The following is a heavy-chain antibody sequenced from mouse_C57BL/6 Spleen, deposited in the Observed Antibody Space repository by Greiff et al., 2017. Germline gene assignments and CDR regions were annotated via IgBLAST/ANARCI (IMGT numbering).Heavy chain of an antibody. J-gene: IGHJ3*01. Sequence: EVKLMESGGGLVQPGGSLSISCAASGFTFTDYYMSWVSQPPGTALEWVGFIRNNANGYTTEYSASVKGRFTISRDNSQSILYLQMNALRADDSATYYCARGTAQAPLAYGGQGTLVTVSA. D-gene: IGHD3-2*02. V-gene: IGHV7-3*01. CDR1: GFTFTDYY. CDR2: IRNNANGYTT. CDR3: ARGTAQAPLAY.